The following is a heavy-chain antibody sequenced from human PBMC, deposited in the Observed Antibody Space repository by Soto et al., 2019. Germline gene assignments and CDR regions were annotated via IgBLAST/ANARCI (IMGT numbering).Heavy chain of an antibody. J-gene: IGHJ4*02. CDR1: GYTFPTYG. Sequence: QVQLVQSGAEVKKPGASVKVSCKASGYTFPTYGFSWVRQAPGQGLEWMGWISTYNGNTNYAQQLQGRVTMTTDTSMSTADRELRSLRADDTAVYDCARAGLAPTGTYYRHWGQGTLVTVSS. D-gene: IGHD1-26*01. CDR2: ISTYNGNT. CDR3: ARAGLAPTGTYYRH. V-gene: IGHV1-18*01.